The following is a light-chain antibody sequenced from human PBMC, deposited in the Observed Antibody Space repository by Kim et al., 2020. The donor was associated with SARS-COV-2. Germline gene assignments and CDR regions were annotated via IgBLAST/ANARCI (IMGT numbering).Light chain of an antibody. Sequence: GHSVAIYCTGSSSDVGAYDYVSWYQQHPGKAPKLMIHDVNDRPSGVSNRFSGSKSGNTASLTISGVQAEDEADYYCSSYTNSDTLVFGGGTQLTVL. J-gene: IGLJ3*02. CDR1: SSDVGAYDY. CDR2: DVN. CDR3: SSYTNSDTLV. V-gene: IGLV2-14*03.